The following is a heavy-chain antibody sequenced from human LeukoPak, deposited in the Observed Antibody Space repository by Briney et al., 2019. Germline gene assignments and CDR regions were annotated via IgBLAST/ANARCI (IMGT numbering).Heavy chain of an antibody. V-gene: IGHV4-34*01. J-gene: IGHJ4*02. CDR2: INHSGST. CDR1: GGSFSGYY. Sequence: SETLSLTCAVYGGSFSGYYWSWIRQPPGKGLEWIGEINHSGSTNYNPSLKSRVTISVDTSKNQFSLKLSSVTAADTAVYYCARVTPVPAANFKEDYWGQGTLVTVSS. CDR3: ARVTPVPAANFKEDY. D-gene: IGHD2-2*01.